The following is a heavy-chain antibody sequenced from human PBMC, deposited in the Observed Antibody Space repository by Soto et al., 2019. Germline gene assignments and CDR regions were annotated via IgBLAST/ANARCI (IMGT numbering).Heavy chain of an antibody. CDR2: IHTGGSA. CDR3: ARLALGP. V-gene: IGHV3-53*01. Sequence: EVQLVESGGGLSQPGGSLRLSCAASGFTVSSTYMSWVRQAPGKGLEWVSVIHTGGSAYYAGSVERRFTISRDNVKNTLYPQMSSLRVDDTAVYYCARLALGPWGQGALVTVSS. CDR1: GFTVSSTY. J-gene: IGHJ5*02. D-gene: IGHD3-16*01.